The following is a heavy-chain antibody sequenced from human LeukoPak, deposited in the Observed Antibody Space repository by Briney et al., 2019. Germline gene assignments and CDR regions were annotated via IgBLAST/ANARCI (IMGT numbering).Heavy chain of an antibody. CDR3: AREANYYDSSGYNPADY. V-gene: IGHV3-11*01. CDR1: GFTFSDYY. J-gene: IGHJ4*02. D-gene: IGHD3-22*01. Sequence: GGTLRLSCAASGFTFSDYYMSWIRQAPGKGLEWVSYISSSGSTIYYADPVKGRFTISRDNAKNSLYLQMNSLRAEDTAVYYCAREANYYDSSGYNPADYWGQGTLVTVSS. CDR2: ISSSGSTI.